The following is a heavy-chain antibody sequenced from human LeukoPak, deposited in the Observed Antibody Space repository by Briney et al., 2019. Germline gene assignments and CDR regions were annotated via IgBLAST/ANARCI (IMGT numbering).Heavy chain of an antibody. J-gene: IGHJ4*02. CDR3: ARDPGADSSGYHFDY. CDR1: GYTFTGYY. D-gene: IGHD3-22*01. Sequence: GASVKVSCKASGYTFTGYYMHWVRQAPGQGLEWMGWINPNSGGTNYAQKFQGRVTMTRDTSISTAYMELSRLRSDDTAVYYCARDPGADSSGYHFDYWGQGTLVTVSS. CDR2: INPNSGGT. V-gene: IGHV1-2*02.